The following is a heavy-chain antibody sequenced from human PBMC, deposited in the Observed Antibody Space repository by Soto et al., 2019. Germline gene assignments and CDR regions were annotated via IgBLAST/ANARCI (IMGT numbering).Heavy chain of an antibody. CDR1: GFTFSSYA. D-gene: IGHD3-3*01. J-gene: IGHJ4*02. Sequence: GSLRLSCAASGFTFSSYAMHWVRQAPGKGLEWVAVISYDGSNKYYADSVKGRFTISRDSSKNTLYLQMNSLRAEDTAVYYCARQAVLRFLEWVPPDYWGQGTLVTVSS. V-gene: IGHV3-30-3*01. CDR2: ISYDGSNK. CDR3: ARQAVLRFLEWVPPDY.